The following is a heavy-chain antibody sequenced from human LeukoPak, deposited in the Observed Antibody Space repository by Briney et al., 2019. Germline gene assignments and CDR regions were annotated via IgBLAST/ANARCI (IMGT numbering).Heavy chain of an antibody. CDR3: ARTTVTRYYGMDV. V-gene: IGHV3-21*01. J-gene: IGHJ6*02. CDR2: ISSSSSYI. CDR1: GFTFSSYS. D-gene: IGHD4-17*01. Sequence: GGSLRLSCAASGFTFSSYSMNWVRQAPGKGLEWVSSISSSSSYIYYADSVKGRFTISRDNAKNSLYLQMNRLRAEDTAVYYCARTTVTRYYGMDVWGQGTTVTVSS.